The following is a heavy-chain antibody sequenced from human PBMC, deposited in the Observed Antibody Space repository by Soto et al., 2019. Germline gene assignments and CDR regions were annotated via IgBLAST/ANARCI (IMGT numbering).Heavy chain of an antibody. CDR2: FDPEDGET. Sequence: GASVKVSCKVSGYTLTELSMHWVRQAPGKGLEWMGGFDPEDGETIYAQKFQGRVTITRDMSTNTVYMELSSLRSDDPAVFYCAADVLTYSYDSSGYYFDGFDTWGQGTMVTVSS. D-gene: IGHD3-22*01. CDR1: GYTLTELS. V-gene: IGHV1-24*01. J-gene: IGHJ3*02. CDR3: AADVLTYSYDSSGYYFDGFDT.